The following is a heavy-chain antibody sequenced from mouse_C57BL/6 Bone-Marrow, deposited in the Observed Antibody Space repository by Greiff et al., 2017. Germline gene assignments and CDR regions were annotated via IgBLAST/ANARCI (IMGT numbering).Heavy chain of an antibody. CDR1: GYTFTGYW. Sequence: QVQLKESGAELMKPGASVKLSCKATGYTFTGYWIEWVKQRPGHGLEWIGEILPGSGSTNYNEKFKGKATFTADTSSNTACMQLSSLTTEDSAIYYCARGTTVGRFAYWGQGTLVTVSA. D-gene: IGHD1-1*01. CDR3: ARGTTVGRFAY. J-gene: IGHJ3*01. V-gene: IGHV1-9*01. CDR2: ILPGSGST.